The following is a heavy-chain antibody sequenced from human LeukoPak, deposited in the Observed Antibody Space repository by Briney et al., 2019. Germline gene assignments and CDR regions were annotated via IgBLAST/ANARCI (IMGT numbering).Heavy chain of an antibody. CDR1: GGSISGYY. V-gene: IGHV4-59*01. Sequence: SETLSLTCTVSGGSISGYYWRWIRQPPGKGLEWIGYIYYSGSTNYNPSLKSRVTISVDTSKNQFSLKLSSVTAADTAVYYCARDGELGSFHFDYWGQGTLVTVSS. J-gene: IGHJ4*02. CDR3: ARDGELGSFHFDY. D-gene: IGHD7-27*01. CDR2: IYYSGST.